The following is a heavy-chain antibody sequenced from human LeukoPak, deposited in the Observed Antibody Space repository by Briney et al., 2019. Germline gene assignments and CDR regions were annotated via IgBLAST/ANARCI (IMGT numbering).Heavy chain of an antibody. CDR2: ISSSSSTI. D-gene: IGHD3-22*01. CDR3: ARNTLTYYYDGSGYSDY. V-gene: IGHV3-48*02. J-gene: IGHJ4*02. Sequence: GGSLRLSCAASGFTFSSYSMNWVRRAPGKGLEWVSYISSSSSTIYYADSVKGRFTISRDNAKNSLYLQMNSLRDEDTAVYYCARNTLTYYYDGSGYSDYWGQGTLVTVSS. CDR1: GFTFSSYS.